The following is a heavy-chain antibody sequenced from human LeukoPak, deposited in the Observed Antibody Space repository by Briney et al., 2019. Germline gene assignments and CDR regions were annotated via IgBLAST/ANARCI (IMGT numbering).Heavy chain of an antibody. J-gene: IGHJ4*02. V-gene: IGHV3-66*04. Sequence: QPGGSLRLSCAASGFTVSSKYMSWVRQAPGKGLEWVSIIYSGGRTYYADSVKGRFTISRDSSKNTLYLQMSDLRAEDTAMYFCASHYYDSSGYQYLDNWGQGTLVTVSS. D-gene: IGHD3-22*01. CDR3: ASHYYDSSGYQYLDN. CDR2: IYSGGRT. CDR1: GFTVSSKY.